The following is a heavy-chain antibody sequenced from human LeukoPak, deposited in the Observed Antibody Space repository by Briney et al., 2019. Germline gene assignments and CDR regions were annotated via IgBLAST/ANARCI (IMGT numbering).Heavy chain of an antibody. Sequence: SETLSLTCTVSGGSISSYYWSWIRQPPGKGLEWIGYIYYSGSTNYNPSLKSRVTISVDTSKNQFSLKLSSVTAADTAVYYCAREDSGWLTYWGQGTLVTVSS. D-gene: IGHD6-19*01. CDR3: AREDSGWLTY. CDR2: IYYSGST. V-gene: IGHV4-59*12. J-gene: IGHJ4*02. CDR1: GGSISSYY.